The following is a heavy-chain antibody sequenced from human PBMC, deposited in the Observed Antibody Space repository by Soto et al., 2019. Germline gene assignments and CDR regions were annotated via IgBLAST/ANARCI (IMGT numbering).Heavy chain of an antibody. V-gene: IGHV4-34*01. J-gene: IGHJ5*02. CDR2: INNSGST. CDR3: AREKYDSSGRNWFDP. Sequence: SETLSLTCAVYGGSFSGYYWSWIRQPPGKGLEWIGEINNSGSTNYNPSLKSRVTISVDTSKNQFSLKLSSVTAADTAVYYCAREKYDSSGRNWFDPWGQGTLVTVSS. CDR1: GGSFSGYY. D-gene: IGHD3-22*01.